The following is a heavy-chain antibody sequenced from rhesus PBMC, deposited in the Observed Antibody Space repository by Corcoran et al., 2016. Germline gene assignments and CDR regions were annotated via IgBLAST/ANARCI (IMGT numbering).Heavy chain of an antibody. CDR1: GASITSYW. J-gene: IGHJ4*01. CDR3: ARELAGGRSDS. D-gene: IGHD5-24*01. V-gene: IGHV4-80*01. Sequence: QVQLQESGPGLVKPSETLSLTCDVSGASITSYWWTWIRLSPGKGLEWIWEIADHSDFTSYNPSLNSRVTISKDASKKQFFLKLTSVTVADTAVYYCARELAGGRSDSWGQGLLVTVSS. CDR2: IADHSDFT.